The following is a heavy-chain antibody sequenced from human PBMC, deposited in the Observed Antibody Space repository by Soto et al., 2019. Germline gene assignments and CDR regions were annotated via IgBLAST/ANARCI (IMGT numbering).Heavy chain of an antibody. J-gene: IGHJ5*02. V-gene: IGHV4-30-4*01. CDR1: GGSISSGDYY. Sequence: SETLSLTCTVSGGSISSGDYYWSWIRQPPGKGLEWIGYIYYSGSTYYNPSLKSRVTISVDTSKNQFSLKLSSVTAADTAVYYCAREVRRVRVVPAAIEPKPHHWFDPWGQGTLVTVSS. CDR3: AREVRRVRVVPAAIEPKPHHWFDP. CDR2: IYYSGST. D-gene: IGHD2-2*02.